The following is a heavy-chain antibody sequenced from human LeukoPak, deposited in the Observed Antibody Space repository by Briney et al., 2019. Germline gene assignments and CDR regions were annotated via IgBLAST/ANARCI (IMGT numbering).Heavy chain of an antibody. CDR1: GGSISSYY. CDR2: IYYSGST. J-gene: IGHJ4*02. Sequence: SETLSLTCTVSGGSISSYYWSWIRQPPGKGLEWIGYIYYSGSTNYNPSLKSRVTISVDTSKNQFSLKLSSVTAADTAVYYCARHKIPSGWWDYWGQGTLVTVSS. CDR3: ARHKIPSGWWDY. V-gene: IGHV4-59*08. D-gene: IGHD6-19*01.